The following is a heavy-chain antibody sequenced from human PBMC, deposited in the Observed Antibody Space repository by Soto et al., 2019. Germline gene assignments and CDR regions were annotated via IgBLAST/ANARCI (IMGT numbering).Heavy chain of an antibody. CDR1: GFTFGAYA. V-gene: IGHV3-30*04. D-gene: IGHD1-26*01. CDR2: ISYDGSSE. J-gene: IGHJ3*01. Sequence: QMQLVESGGGLVQPGRSLRLSCAASGFTFGAYAMHWVRQAPGKGLEWVAGISYDGSSEGYTDPVKGRFTVSRNNSKSTMYLQIHSMRAEDTDVYYCARDGYSGRADGFDVWGQGTMVTVSS. CDR3: ARDGYSGRADGFDV.